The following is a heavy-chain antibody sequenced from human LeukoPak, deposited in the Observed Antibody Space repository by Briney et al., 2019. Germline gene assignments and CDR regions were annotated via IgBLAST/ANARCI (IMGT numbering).Heavy chain of an antibody. D-gene: IGHD3-22*01. Sequence: SVKVSCKASGGTFSSYAISWVRQAPGQGLEWMGRIIPILGIANYAQKFQGRVTITADKSTSTAYMELSSLRSEDTAVYYCARDLGVYDSSGYYYRGLDYWGQGTLVTVSS. CDR3: ARDLGVYDSSGYYYRGLDY. J-gene: IGHJ4*02. CDR2: IIPILGIA. CDR1: GGTFSSYA. V-gene: IGHV1-69*04.